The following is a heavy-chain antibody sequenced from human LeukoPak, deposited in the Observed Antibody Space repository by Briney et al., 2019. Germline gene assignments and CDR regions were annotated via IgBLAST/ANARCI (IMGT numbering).Heavy chain of an antibody. CDR3: ARVGSSGWYRGESRYYFDY. Sequence: SQTLSLTFTVSGGSINNGGYYWSWIRQHPGKGLEWIGYIYYSGSSYYNPSLRSRVTISVDTSKNHFSLKLSSVTAADTAVYYCARVGSSGWYRGESRYYFDYWGQGTLVTVSS. V-gene: IGHV4-31*03. J-gene: IGHJ4*02. CDR1: GGSINNGGYY. CDR2: IYYSGSS. D-gene: IGHD6-19*01.